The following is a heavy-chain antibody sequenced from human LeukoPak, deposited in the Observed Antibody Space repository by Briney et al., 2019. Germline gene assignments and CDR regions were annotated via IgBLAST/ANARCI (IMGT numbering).Heavy chain of an antibody. CDR2: IAGGDRTV. D-gene: IGHD3-9*01. CDR1: GFTFSDYG. V-gene: IGHV3-48*03. J-gene: IGHJ4*02. Sequence: GGSLRLSCAASGFTFSDYGMTWVRQAPGKGLEWISYIAGGDRTVFYADSVKGRFTISRDDAKNSLFLQMNSVRAGDTAIYYCARSGKSDWLFPFYFWGQGTLVSVSS. CDR3: ARSGKSDWLFPFYF.